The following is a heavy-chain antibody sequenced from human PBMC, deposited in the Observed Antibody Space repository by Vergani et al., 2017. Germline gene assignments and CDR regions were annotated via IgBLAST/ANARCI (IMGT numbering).Heavy chain of an antibody. J-gene: IGHJ6*02. V-gene: IGHV3-48*01. D-gene: IGHD2-2*01. Sequence: EVQLVESGGGLVQPGGSLRLSCAASGFTFSSYSMNWVRQASGKGLEWVSYISSSSSTIYYADSVKGRFTISRDNAKISLYLQMNSLRAEDTAVYYCARYQSRLSETYGMDVWGQGTTVTVSS. CDR2: ISSSSSTI. CDR3: ARYQSRLSETYGMDV. CDR1: GFTFSSYS.